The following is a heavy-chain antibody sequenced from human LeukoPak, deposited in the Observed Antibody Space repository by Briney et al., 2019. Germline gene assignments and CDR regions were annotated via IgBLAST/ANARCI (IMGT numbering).Heavy chain of an antibody. CDR1: GFTFTSYA. D-gene: IGHD2-21*02. CDR3: ARAPVTPEYYFDY. Sequence: AGGSLRLSCAASGFTFTSYAMNWVRQAPGKGLEWVLSISSGSGYIYYADSVKGRFTISRYNAKNSLYLQMNSLRAEDTAVYYCARAPVTPEYYFDYWAQGTLVTVSS. V-gene: IGHV3-21*01. J-gene: IGHJ4*02. CDR2: ISSGSGYI.